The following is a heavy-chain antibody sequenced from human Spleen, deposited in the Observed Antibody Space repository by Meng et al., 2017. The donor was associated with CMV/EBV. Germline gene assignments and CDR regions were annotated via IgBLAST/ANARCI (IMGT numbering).Heavy chain of an antibody. CDR1: GYNFDIYG. D-gene: IGHD4-17*01. CDR2: VSAENGDT. Sequence: QMVQSGPELRMPRASLKVSLKASGYNFDIYGITCVRQAPGQGLEWVGWVSAENGDTDYGQKFQGRVTVTADTFTNTAYMEMRSLRSDDSAMYYCARAGAAVTTNFDFWGQGTLVTVSS. J-gene: IGHJ4*02. V-gene: IGHV1-18*01. CDR3: ARAGAAVTTNFDF.